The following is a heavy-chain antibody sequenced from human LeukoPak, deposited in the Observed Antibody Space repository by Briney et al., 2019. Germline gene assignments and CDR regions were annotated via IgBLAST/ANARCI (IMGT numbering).Heavy chain of an antibody. D-gene: IGHD6-13*01. V-gene: IGHV3-20*04. CDR1: GFTFDDYG. Sequence: PGGSLRLSCAASGFTFDDYGMSWVRQAPGKGLEWVSGINWNGGSTGYADSVKGRFTISRDNAKNPLYLQMNRLRAEDTALYYCARGGYSSSWSDMDVWGKGTTVTVSS. CDR3: ARGGYSSSWSDMDV. J-gene: IGHJ6*03. CDR2: INWNGGST.